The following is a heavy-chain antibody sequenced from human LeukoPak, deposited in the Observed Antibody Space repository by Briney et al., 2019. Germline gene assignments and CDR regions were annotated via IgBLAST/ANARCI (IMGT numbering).Heavy chain of an antibody. CDR3: IKDMGFDLLKDAFGV. Sequence: GRSLRLSCVGSGFSLDDYAMHWVRQAPGKGLEWVSSIAWDSGNTAYGDSVKGRFTISRDNAKKSLCLQMNSLRPEDTAFYYCIKDMGFDLLKDAFGVWGRGTLVTVSS. V-gene: IGHV3-9*01. CDR1: GFSLDDYA. J-gene: IGHJ3*01. D-gene: IGHD1-26*01. CDR2: IAWDSGNT.